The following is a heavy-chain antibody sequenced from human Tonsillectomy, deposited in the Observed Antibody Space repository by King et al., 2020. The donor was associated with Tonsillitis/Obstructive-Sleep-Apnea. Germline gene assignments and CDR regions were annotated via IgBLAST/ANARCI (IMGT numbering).Heavy chain of an antibody. CDR2: ISGSGGST. D-gene: IGHD2-2*01. J-gene: IGHJ5*02. CDR1: GFTFSNFA. Sequence: VQLLESGGGLVQPGGSLRLSCAASGFTFSNFAMSWVRQSPGKGLEWVSSISGSGGSTHYADSVKGRFTISRDNSKDTVYLQMDSLRAEDTAVYYCAKDGKVVPAAPANWFDPWGQGTLVTVSS. CDR3: AKDGKVVPAAPANWFDP. V-gene: IGHV3-23*01.